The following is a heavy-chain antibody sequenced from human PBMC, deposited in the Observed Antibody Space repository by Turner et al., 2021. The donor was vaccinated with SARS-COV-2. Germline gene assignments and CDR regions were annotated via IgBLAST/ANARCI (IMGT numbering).Heavy chain of an antibody. CDR2: IYYSVTP. D-gene: IGHD1-1*01. V-gene: IGHV4-39*01. CDR3: ASEKLRLGTYYNYGMDV. J-gene: IGHJ6*02. CDR1: GGSMGRSSYY. Sequence: QLQMQESGPGLVKPSETLSLPCTVSGGSMGRSSYYGGWIRQPPGKGLEWSGSIYYSVTPYSNPSIKIRVTISVDTSKNQFSLKLSSVTAADTAVYYCASEKLRLGTYYNYGMDVWGQGTTVTVSS.